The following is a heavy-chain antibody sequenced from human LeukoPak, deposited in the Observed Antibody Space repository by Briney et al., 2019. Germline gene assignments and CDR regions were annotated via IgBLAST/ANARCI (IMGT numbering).Heavy chain of an antibody. J-gene: IGHJ3*02. V-gene: IGHV3-48*03. CDR3: ARLYSSSSGKAFDI. CDR2: ITISGSTI. Sequence: GGSLRLSCAASGFTFTSYEMNWVRQAPGKGLEWVSYITISGSTIYYADSVKGRFTISRDNAKNSLYLQMNSLRAEDTAVYYCARLYSSSSGKAFDIWGQGTMVTVSS. D-gene: IGHD6-6*01. CDR1: GFTFTSYE.